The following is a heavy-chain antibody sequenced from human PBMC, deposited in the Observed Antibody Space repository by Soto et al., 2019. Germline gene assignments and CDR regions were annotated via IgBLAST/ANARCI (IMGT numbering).Heavy chain of an antibody. CDR1: GYTFTRSG. D-gene: IGHD5-12*01. CDR2: ISTYIGDT. J-gene: IGHJ6*02. Sequence: QVQLVQSGAEVKKPGASVKVSCKASGYTFTRSGISWVRQAPGQGLEWMGWISTYIGDTNYAQTFQGRVTMTTDTPTSTVHMEVRSLRSDDTAVYYCAREGVAPYYYYGMDVWGQGTPVTVSS. V-gene: IGHV1-18*01. CDR3: AREGVAPYYYYGMDV.